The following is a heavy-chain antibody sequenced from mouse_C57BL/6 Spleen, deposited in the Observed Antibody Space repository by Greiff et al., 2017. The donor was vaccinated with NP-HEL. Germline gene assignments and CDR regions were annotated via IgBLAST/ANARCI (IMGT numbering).Heavy chain of an antibody. CDR3: ARYGDY. J-gene: IGHJ2*01. CDR1: GYTFTSYW. V-gene: IGHV1-50*01. Sequence: QVQLKQPGAELVKPGASVKLSCKASGYTFTSYWMQWVKQRPGQGLEWIGEIDPSDSYTNYNQKFKGKATLTVDTSSSTAYMQLSSLTSEDSAVYYCARYGDYWGQGTTLTVSS. D-gene: IGHD1-1*01. CDR2: IDPSDSYT.